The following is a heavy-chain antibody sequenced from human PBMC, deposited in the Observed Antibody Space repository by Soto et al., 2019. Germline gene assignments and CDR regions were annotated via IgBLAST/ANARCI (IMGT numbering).Heavy chain of an antibody. J-gene: IGHJ6*02. CDR3: AVGYSDYDFAVAGGYYYGMDV. V-gene: IGHV1-58*01. CDR1: GFTFTSSA. Sequence: GASVKVSCKASGFTFTSSAVQWVRQARGQRLEWIGWIVVGSGNTNYAQKFQERVTITRDMSTSTAYMELSSLRSEDTAAYYCAVGYSDYDFAVAGGYYYGMDVWGQGTTVTVSS. CDR2: IVVGSGNT. D-gene: IGHD5-12*01.